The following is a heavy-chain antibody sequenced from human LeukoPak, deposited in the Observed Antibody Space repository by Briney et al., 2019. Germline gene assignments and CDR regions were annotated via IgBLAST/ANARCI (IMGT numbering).Heavy chain of an antibody. V-gene: IGHV1-8*01. CDR3: AREFRSYYYYGMDV. CDR2: MNPNSGNT. J-gene: IGHJ6*02. CDR1: GYTFTSYD. Sequence: ASVKVSCKASGYTFTSYDINWVRQATGQGLEWMGWMNPNSGNTGYAQKFQGRVTMTRNTSISTAYMELSSLGSEDTAVYYCAREFRSYYYYGMDVWGQGTTVTVSS.